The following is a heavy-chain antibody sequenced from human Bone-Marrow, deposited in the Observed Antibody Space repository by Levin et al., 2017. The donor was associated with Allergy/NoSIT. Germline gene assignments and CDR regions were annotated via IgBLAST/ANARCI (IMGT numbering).Heavy chain of an antibody. CDR3: ARGPNCSGGSCYTGPFDP. Sequence: SCAASGFTFSSYAMHWVRQAPGKGLEWVAVISYDGSNKYYADSVKGRFTISRDNSKNTLYLQMNSLRAEDTAVYYCARGPNCSGGSCYTGPFDPWGQGTLVTVSS. V-gene: IGHV3-30-3*01. CDR2: ISYDGSNK. J-gene: IGHJ5*02. D-gene: IGHD2-15*01. CDR1: GFTFSSYA.